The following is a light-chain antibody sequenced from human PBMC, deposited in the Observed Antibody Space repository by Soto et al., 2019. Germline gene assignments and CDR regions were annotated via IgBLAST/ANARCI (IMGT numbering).Light chain of an antibody. CDR3: QQYNNWPPT. Sequence: EVVLTQSPGTLSLSPGERATLSCRASQSVSSSYLAWYQQKPGQAPRLLIYEASTRATGVPATFSGSGSGTEFTLTISSLQSEDFAVYSCQQYNNWPPTFGGGTKLGMK. J-gene: IGKJ4*01. CDR2: EAS. V-gene: IGKV3-15*01. CDR1: QSVSSSY.